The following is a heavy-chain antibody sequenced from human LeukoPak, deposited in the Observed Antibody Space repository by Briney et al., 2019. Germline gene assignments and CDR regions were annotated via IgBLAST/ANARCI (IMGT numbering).Heavy chain of an antibody. D-gene: IGHD2-15*01. CDR1: GFTFSNYW. Sequence: GGSLRPSCAASGFTFSNYWMHWVRQAPGKGLVWVSRINSDGINTSYADSVKGRFTISRDNAKNTLNLQMNSLRAEDTAVYYCARDSQAYCSGGRCSMFDYWGQGNLVTVSS. CDR3: ARDSQAYCSGGRCSMFDY. J-gene: IGHJ4*02. CDR2: INSDGINT. V-gene: IGHV3-74*01.